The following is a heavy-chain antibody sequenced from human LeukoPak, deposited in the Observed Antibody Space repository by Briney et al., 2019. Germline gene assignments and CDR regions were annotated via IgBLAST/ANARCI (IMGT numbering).Heavy chain of an antibody. CDR3: AKGTTTLVVTKIDY. CDR1: GFTFSSYA. J-gene: IGHJ4*02. CDR2: ISGSGGST. Sequence: GGSLRLSCAASGFTFSSYAMSWVRQAPGKGLEWVSVISGSGGSTYYADSVKGRFTISRDNSKNTLYLQMNSLRAEDTAVYYCAKGTTTLVVTKIDYWGQGTLVTVSS. V-gene: IGHV3-23*01. D-gene: IGHD4-23*01.